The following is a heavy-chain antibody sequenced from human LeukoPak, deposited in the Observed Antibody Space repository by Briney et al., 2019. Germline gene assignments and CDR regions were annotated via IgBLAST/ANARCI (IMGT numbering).Heavy chain of an antibody. CDR1: GFTFSSYN. CDR3: ATSTRSTYYFDY. CDR2: ISSSSSYI. J-gene: IGHJ4*02. D-gene: IGHD5/OR15-5a*01. V-gene: IGHV3-21*01. Sequence: GGSLRLSCAASGFTFSSYNMNWVRQAPGKGLEWVSSISSSSSYIYYTDSVKGRFTISRDNTKNSLYLQMNSLRAEDTAVYYCATSTRSTYYFDYWGQGTLVTVSS.